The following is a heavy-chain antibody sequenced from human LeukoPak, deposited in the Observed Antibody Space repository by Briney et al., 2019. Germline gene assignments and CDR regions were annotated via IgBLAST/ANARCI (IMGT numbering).Heavy chain of an antibody. Sequence: GESLRLSCAASGVTVSSNYMSWVRQAPGKGLEWVSVIYSGGSTYYADSVKGRFTISRDNSKNTLYLQMNGLRAEDTAVYYCARGGTFPIFDYWGQGTLVTVSS. CDR3: ARGGTFPIFDY. D-gene: IGHD2-15*01. CDR1: GVTVSSNY. V-gene: IGHV3-53*01. J-gene: IGHJ4*02. CDR2: IYSGGST.